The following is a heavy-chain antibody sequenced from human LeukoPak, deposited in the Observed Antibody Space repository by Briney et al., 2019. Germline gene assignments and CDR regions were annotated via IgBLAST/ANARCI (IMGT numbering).Heavy chain of an antibody. CDR1: GYTFTSYD. Sequence: ASVKVSCKASGYTFTSYDINWLRQATGQGLEWMGWMNPNSGNTGYAQKFQGRVTMTRNTSISTAYMELSSLRSEDTAVYYCARYYGDEYYYYGMDVWGQGTTVTVSS. CDR3: ARYYGDEYYYYGMDV. J-gene: IGHJ6*02. CDR2: MNPNSGNT. V-gene: IGHV1-8*01. D-gene: IGHD4-17*01.